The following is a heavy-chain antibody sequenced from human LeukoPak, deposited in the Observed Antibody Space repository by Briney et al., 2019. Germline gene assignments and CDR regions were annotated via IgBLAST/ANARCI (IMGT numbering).Heavy chain of an antibody. CDR1: GGSISSSSYY. Sequence: SETLSLTCTVPGGSISSSSYYWGWIRQPPGKGLEGIGSIYYSGSTYYNPSLKSRVTISVDTSKNQFSLKLSSVTAADTAVYYCATTYQYSNYGGVGYWGQGTLVTVSS. D-gene: IGHD4-11*01. J-gene: IGHJ4*02. V-gene: IGHV4-39*01. CDR2: IYYSGST. CDR3: ATTYQYSNYGGVGY.